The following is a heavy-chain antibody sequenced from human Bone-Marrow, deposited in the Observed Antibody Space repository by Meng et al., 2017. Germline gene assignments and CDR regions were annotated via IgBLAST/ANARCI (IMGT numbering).Heavy chain of an antibody. V-gene: IGHV3-21*01. Sequence: GESLKISCAASGFTFSSYAMSWVRQAPGKGLEWVSSISSSSSYIYYADSVKGRFTISRDNAKNSLYLQMNSLRAEDTAVYYCAREIGWFGELLMDYWGQGTLVTVSS. CDR1: GFTFSSYA. J-gene: IGHJ4*02. D-gene: IGHD3-10*01. CDR3: AREIGWFGELLMDY. CDR2: ISSSSSYI.